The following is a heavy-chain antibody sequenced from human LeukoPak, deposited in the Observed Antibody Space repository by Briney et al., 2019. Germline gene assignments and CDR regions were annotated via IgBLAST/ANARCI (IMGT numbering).Heavy chain of an antibody. Sequence: GGTLRLSCAASGFTFRSYAMSWVRQAPGKGMEWVSAISGSGGSTFYADSVKSRFTISRDNSKNTLYPQMNSLRAEDTAVYYCAKRYNWNPKIDCWGQGTLVTVSS. V-gene: IGHV3-23*01. CDR3: AKRYNWNPKIDC. J-gene: IGHJ4*02. D-gene: IGHD1-1*01. CDR1: GFTFRSYA. CDR2: ISGSGGST.